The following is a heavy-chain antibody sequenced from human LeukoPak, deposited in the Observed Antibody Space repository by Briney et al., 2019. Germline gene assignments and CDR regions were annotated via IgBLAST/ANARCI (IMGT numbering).Heavy chain of an antibody. V-gene: IGHV3-23*01. J-gene: IGHJ4*02. CDR3: AKGSYSIDY. CDR2: ISGSGGST. D-gene: IGHD1-26*01. Sequence: GGSLRLSCAASGFTFSSYAMSWVRQAPGKGLEWVSAISGSGGSTYYADSVKGRFTISRDNTKNTLYLQMNSLRAEDAAIYFCAKGSYSIDYWGQGTLVTVSS. CDR1: GFTFSSYA.